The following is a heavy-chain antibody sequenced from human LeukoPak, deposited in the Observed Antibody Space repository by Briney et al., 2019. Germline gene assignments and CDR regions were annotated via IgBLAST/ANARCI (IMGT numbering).Heavy chain of an antibody. D-gene: IGHD3-9*01. Sequence: SETLSLTCTVSSYSISSGYYWGWIRQSPGKGLEWIASINHSGITYYNPSLKSRVTISVDTSKNQFSLKLTSVPAADTAVYYCGRDRPTGYYDYWGQGILVTVSS. CDR2: INHSGIT. J-gene: IGHJ4*02. CDR3: GRDRPTGYYDY. CDR1: SYSISSGYY. V-gene: IGHV4-38-2*02.